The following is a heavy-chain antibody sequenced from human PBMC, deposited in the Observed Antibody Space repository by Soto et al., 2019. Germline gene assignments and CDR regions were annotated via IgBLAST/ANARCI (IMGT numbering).Heavy chain of an antibody. D-gene: IGHD3-22*01. CDR2: ISYDGSNK. CDR3: AKVGDTMIVVGDDAFDI. V-gene: IGHV3-30*18. CDR1: GFTFSSYG. J-gene: IGHJ3*02. Sequence: QVQLVESGGGVVQPGRSLRLSCAASGFTFSSYGMHWVRQAPGKGLEWVAVISYDGSNKYYADSVKGRFTISRDNSKNTLYLQMNSLRAEDTAVYYCAKVGDTMIVVGDDAFDIWGQGTMVTVSS.